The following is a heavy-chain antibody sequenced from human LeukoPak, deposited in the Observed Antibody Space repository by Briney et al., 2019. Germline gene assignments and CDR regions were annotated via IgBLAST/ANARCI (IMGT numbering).Heavy chain of an antibody. Sequence: PAGTLRLTCAASGFTFSSYALSWVRQPPGKGLEWVSAISGSGGSTYYADSVKGRFTITRDNSKNTLYLQMDSLTAEDTAVHYCAKDLVGPAVSIYAFDIWGQGTMVTVSS. V-gene: IGHV3-23*01. CDR2: ISGSGGST. D-gene: IGHD1-26*01. J-gene: IGHJ3*02. CDR1: GFTFSSYA. CDR3: AKDLVGPAVSIYAFDI.